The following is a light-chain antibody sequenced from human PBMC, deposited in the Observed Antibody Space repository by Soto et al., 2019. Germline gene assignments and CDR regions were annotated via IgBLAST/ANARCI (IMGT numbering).Light chain of an antibody. J-gene: IGKJ4*01. CDR1: QSISNY. V-gene: IGKV1-39*01. CDR2: ATS. Sequence: DIQMTQSPSSLSASVGDRVTITCRASQSISNYLNWYQQKPGKAPKLLIYATSSLQSGVPSRFSGRGSGTDFTLTISSLQPEDFATYYCQQSYNTLALTFGGGTKVEIK. CDR3: QQSYNTLALT.